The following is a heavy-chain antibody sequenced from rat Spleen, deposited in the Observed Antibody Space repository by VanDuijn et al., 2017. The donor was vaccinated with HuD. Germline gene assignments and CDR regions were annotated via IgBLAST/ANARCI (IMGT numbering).Heavy chain of an antibody. V-gene: IGHV2-30*01. CDR3: VRDRPPYYFSSYIYGGFDY. CDR1: GFSLTSYN. J-gene: IGHJ2*01. CDR2: IWGDGST. Sequence: QVQLKESGPGLVQPSQTLSLTCTVSGFSLTSYNVHWVRQPPGKGLEWMGGIWGDGSTDYNSALKSRLSISRDTSKNHVFLEMDSLQTEDTAIYFCVRDRPPYYFSSYIYGGFDYWGQGLLVTVSS. D-gene: IGHD1-2*01.